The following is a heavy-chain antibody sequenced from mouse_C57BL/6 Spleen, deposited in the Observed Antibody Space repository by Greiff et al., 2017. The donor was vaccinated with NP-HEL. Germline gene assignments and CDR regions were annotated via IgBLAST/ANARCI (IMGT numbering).Heavy chain of an antibody. V-gene: IGHV3-6*01. CDR3: ARDPAAQATWFAY. CDR1: GYSITSGYY. D-gene: IGHD3-2*02. J-gene: IGHJ3*01. Sequence: EVQLQESGPGLVKPSQSLSLTCSVTGYSITSGYYWNWIRQFPGNKLEWMGYISYDGSNNYNPSLKNRISITRDTSKNQFFLKLNSVTTEDTATYYCARDPAAQATWFAYWGQGTLVTVSA. CDR2: ISYDGSN.